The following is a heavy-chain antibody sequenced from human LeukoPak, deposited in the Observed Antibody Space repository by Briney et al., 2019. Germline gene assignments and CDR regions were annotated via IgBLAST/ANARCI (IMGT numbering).Heavy chain of an antibody. Sequence: GASVKVSCKASGYTFTSYGISWVRQAPGQGLEWMGWISAYNGNTNYAQKLQGRVTMTTDTSTSTAYMELRSLRSDDTAVYYCARDHTTGGQQLLSYWYFDLWGRGTLVTVSS. CDR3: ARDHTTGGQQLLSYWYFDL. V-gene: IGHV1-18*01. CDR2: ISAYNGNT. J-gene: IGHJ2*01. D-gene: IGHD2-2*01. CDR1: GYTFTSYG.